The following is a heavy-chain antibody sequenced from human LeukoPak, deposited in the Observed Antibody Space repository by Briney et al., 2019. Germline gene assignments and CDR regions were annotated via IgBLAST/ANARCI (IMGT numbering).Heavy chain of an antibody. CDR1: GYTFTSYG. V-gene: IGHV1-18*01. CDR3: ARAYEDLWFGELLSRGEHYDY. CDR2: ISAYNGNT. Sequence: ASVKASCKASGYTFTSYGISWVRQAPGQGLEWMGWISAYNGNTNYAQKLQGRVTMTTDTSTSTAYMELRSLRSDDTAVYYCARAYEDLWFGELLSRGEHYDYWGQGTLVTVSS. J-gene: IGHJ4*02. D-gene: IGHD3-10*01.